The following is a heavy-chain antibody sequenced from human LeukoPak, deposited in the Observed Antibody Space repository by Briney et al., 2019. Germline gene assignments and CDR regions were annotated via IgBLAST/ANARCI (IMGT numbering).Heavy chain of an antibody. V-gene: IGHV4-34*01. CDR2: INHSGST. CDR3: ALVVTLANGDAFDI. CDR1: GGSFRGYY. D-gene: IGHD4-23*01. Sequence: SETLSLTCAVYGGSFRGYYWRWIRQPPGKGLEWIGEINHSGSTNYNPSLKSRVTISVDTSKNQFSLKLSSVTAADTAVYYCALVVTLANGDAFDIWGQGTMVTVSS. J-gene: IGHJ3*02.